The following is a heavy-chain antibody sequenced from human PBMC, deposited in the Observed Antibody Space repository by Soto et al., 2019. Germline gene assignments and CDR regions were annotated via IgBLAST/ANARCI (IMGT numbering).Heavy chain of an antibody. Sequence: QVQLQQWGAGLLKPSETLSLTCAVYGGSFSGYYWSWIRPTPGKGLEWIEAIKHSGSTNSNPSLKSRVTKAVDTSKNQFSLKLSSETAAATAVYYCASRLRYSSSPLPRDDDWGQGTLVTVSS. CDR1: GGSFSGYY. V-gene: IGHV4-34*01. J-gene: IGHJ4*02. D-gene: IGHD6-6*01. CDR2: IKHSGST. CDR3: ASRLRYSSSPLPRDDD.